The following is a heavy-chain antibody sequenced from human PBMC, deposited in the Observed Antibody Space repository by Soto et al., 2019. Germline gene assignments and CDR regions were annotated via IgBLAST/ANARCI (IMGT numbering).Heavy chain of an antibody. D-gene: IGHD3-16*01. V-gene: IGHV3-74*01. J-gene: IGHJ3*02. CDR2: MNSDGSTT. CDR1: GFTFSPFW. Sequence: EVQLVESGGGLVQPGASLRLSCAASGFTFSPFWMHWVRQAPGKGLEWVSHMNSDGSTTLYADSVKGRFTISRDNAKNTLYLQMNSLRAEDTAVYYFVRERGNPDSFDIWGQGTVVTVSS. CDR3: VRERGNPDSFDI.